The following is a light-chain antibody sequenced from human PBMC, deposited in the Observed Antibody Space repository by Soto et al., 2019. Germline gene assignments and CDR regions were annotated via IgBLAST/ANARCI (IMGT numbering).Light chain of an antibody. Sequence: EIVLTQSPGTLSLSPGERATLSCRASQSVSSSYLAWYQQKPGQAPRLLIYGASSRATGIPDRFSGSGSGTDLTITISSREPEDVAVYYCQQYGSSPSWTFGQGTKVEIK. CDR2: GAS. CDR3: QQYGSSPSWT. J-gene: IGKJ1*01. CDR1: QSVSSSY. V-gene: IGKV3-20*01.